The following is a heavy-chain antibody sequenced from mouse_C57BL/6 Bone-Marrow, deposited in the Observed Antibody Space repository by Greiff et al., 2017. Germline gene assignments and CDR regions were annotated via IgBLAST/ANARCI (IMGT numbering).Heavy chain of an antibody. CDR2: IDPSDSYT. J-gene: IGHJ2*01. Sequence: QVQLQQPGAELVKPGASVKLSCKASGYTFTSYWMQWVKQRPGQGLEWIGEIDPSDSYTNSNQKFKGKATLTVDTSSSTAYMQRSSLTSEDSAVYYCASDGYDDYWGQDTTLTVSS. CDR1: GYTFTSYW. D-gene: IGHD2-2*01. V-gene: IGHV1-50*01. CDR3: ASDGYDDY.